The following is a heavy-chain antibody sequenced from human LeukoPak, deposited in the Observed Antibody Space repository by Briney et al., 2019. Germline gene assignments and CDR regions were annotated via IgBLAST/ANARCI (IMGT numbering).Heavy chain of an antibody. CDR3: ARGPGKIVVVVY. CDR1: GFTFSSYG. V-gene: IGHV3-30*03. D-gene: IGHD2-15*01. CDR2: ISYDGNNK. Sequence: GGSLRLSCAASGFTFSSYGMHWVRQAPGKGLEWVAVISYDGNNKYYADSVKGRFTISRDNSKNTLYLQMNSLRAEDTAVYYCARGPGKIVVVVYWGQGTLVTVSS. J-gene: IGHJ4*02.